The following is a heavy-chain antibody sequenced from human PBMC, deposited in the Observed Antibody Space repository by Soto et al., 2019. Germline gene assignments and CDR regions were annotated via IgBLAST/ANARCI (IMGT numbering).Heavy chain of an antibody. CDR3: ARALRGDY. J-gene: IGHJ4*02. CDR2: IYYNGNT. Sequence: QVQLQESGPGLVKPSETLSLTCTVSVGSFTNYYWSWIRQPPGKGLEWIGYIYYNGNTNYNPSLKSRVTMSVDTSKNQFSLNLTSVTAADTAVYYCARALRGDYWGQGTLVTVSS. D-gene: IGHD3-10*01. CDR1: VGSFTNYY. V-gene: IGHV4-59*01.